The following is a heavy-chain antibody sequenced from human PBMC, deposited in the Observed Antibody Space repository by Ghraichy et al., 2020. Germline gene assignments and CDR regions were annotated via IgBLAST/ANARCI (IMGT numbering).Heavy chain of an antibody. Sequence: GGSLRLSCAAAGFTYDDFSMIWVRQAPGKGLEWVSLSSWDGIGTYYANSVRGRFTVSRDDSKNTVYLQMNSLRAEDTAMYYCASRLGVADARESGYWGQGTLVTVSS. CDR2: SSWDGIGT. CDR1: GFTYDDFS. CDR3: ASRLGVADARESGY. D-gene: IGHD6-19*01. J-gene: IGHJ4*02. V-gene: IGHV3-43*01.